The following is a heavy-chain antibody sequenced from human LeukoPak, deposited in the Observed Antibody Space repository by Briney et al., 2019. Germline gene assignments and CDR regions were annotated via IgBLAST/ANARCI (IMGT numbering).Heavy chain of an antibody. V-gene: IGHV1-2*02. J-gene: IGHJ3*02. CDR1: GYTFNDYY. D-gene: IGHD3-3*01. CDR3: ARPPHDFWSGVDAFDI. CDR2: MNPNSGGT. Sequence: ASVKVSCKASGYTFNDYYIHWVRQAPGQGLEWMGWMNPNSGGTNYAQKFQDRVTMTRDTSIRTAYMGLSRLRSDDTAMYYCARPPHDFWSGVDAFDIWGQGTMVSVSS.